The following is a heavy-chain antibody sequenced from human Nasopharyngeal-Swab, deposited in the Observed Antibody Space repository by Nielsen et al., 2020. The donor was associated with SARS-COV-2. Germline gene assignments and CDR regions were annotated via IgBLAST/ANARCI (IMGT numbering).Heavy chain of an antibody. D-gene: IGHD4-17*01. J-gene: IGHJ6*02. CDR2: INHSGST. CDR1: GFTFSNYG. Sequence: GSLRLSCAASGFTFSNYGMHWVRQPPGKGLEWIGEINHSGSTNYNPSLKSRVTISVDTSKNQFSLKLSSVTAADTAVYYCARVYGDYVDYYYYGMDVWGQGTTVTVSS. CDR3: ARVYGDYVDYYYYGMDV. V-gene: IGHV4-34*01.